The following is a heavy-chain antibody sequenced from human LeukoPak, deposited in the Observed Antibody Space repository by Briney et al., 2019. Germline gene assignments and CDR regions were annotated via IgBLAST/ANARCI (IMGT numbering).Heavy chain of an antibody. V-gene: IGHV4-59*01. J-gene: IGHJ4*02. CDR1: GGSISSYY. CDR2: IYYSGSS. CDR3: ARGELHFDY. Sequence: SEALSLTCTVSGGSISSYYWSWIRQPPGKGLEWIGYIYYSGSSNYNPSLKSRVTISVDTSKSQFSLKLSSVTAADTAVYYCARGELHFDYWGQGTLVTVSS. D-gene: IGHD1-26*01.